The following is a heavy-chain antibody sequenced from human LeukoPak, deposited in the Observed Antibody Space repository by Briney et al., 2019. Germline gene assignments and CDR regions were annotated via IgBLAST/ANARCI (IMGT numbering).Heavy chain of an antibody. Sequence: PGGSLRLSCAASGFTFSSYAMHWVRQAPGKGLEWVAVISYDGSNKYYADSVKGRFTISRDKSKNTLYLQMNSLRAEDTAVYYCARDPSGSYGDERGDYWGQGTLVTVSS. J-gene: IGHJ4*02. V-gene: IGHV3-30*14. CDR1: GFTFSSYA. D-gene: IGHD4-17*01. CDR2: ISYDGSNK. CDR3: ARDPSGSYGDERGDY.